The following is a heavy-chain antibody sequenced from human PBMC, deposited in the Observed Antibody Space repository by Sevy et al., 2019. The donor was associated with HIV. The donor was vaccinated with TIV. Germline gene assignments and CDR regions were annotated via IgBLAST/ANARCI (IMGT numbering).Heavy chain of an antibody. D-gene: IGHD3-22*01. CDR1: VFTFSSYW. J-gene: IGHJ4*02. V-gene: IGHV3-74*01. CDR3: VRARGGYFLDY. CDR2: INTDGSST. Sequence: GGSLRLSCAASVFTFSSYWMHWVRQVPGKGLVWVSRINTDGSSTNYEDSVKGRFTISRDNAKSTLYLQMNSLRAEDTAVYYCVRARGGYFLDYWGQGTLVTVSS.